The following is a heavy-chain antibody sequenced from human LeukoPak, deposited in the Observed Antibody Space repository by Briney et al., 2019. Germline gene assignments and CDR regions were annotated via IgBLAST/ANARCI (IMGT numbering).Heavy chain of an antibody. J-gene: IGHJ4*02. CDR3: AKPPVGLGYCGGGSCYPFDY. D-gene: IGHD2-15*01. V-gene: IGHV3-23*01. CDR1: GFIFSSHA. Sequence: GGSLRLSCAASGFIFSSHAMSWVRQAPGKGLEWVSAISGSGGNTYYADSVKGRFTISRDNSKSTLYLQMNSLRAEDTAVYYCAKPPVGLGYCGGGSCYPFDYWGQGTLVTVSS. CDR2: ISGSGGNT.